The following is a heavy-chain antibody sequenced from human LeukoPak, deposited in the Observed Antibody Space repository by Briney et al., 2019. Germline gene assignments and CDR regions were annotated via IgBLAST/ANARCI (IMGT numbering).Heavy chain of an antibody. V-gene: IGHV3-74*01. CDR3: ASWTPYYYDTGY. Sequence: QTGGSLRLSCAASGFTFSSYWMLWVRQAPGKGLVWVSRINSDGSSTSYADSVKGRFTISRDNAKNTLYLQMNSLRAEDTAVYYCASWTPYYYDTGYWGQGTLVTVSS. D-gene: IGHD3-22*01. CDR1: GFTFSSYW. CDR2: INSDGSST. J-gene: IGHJ4*02.